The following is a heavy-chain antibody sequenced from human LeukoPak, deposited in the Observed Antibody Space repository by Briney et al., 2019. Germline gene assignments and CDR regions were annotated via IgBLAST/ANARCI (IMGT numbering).Heavy chain of an antibody. Sequence: ASVKVSCKASGYTFTGYYMHWVRQAPGQGLEWMGWINPNSGGTNYAQKFQGRVTMTRDTSISTAYMELSRLRSDDTAVYYRARDSHYDFWSGSPKARAFDIWGQGTMVTVSS. CDR1: GYTFTGYY. V-gene: IGHV1-2*02. D-gene: IGHD3-3*01. CDR2: INPNSGGT. CDR3: ARDSHYDFWSGSPKARAFDI. J-gene: IGHJ3*02.